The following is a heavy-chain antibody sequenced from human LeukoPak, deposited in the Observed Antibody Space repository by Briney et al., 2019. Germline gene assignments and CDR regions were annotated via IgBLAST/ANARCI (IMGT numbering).Heavy chain of an antibody. J-gene: IGHJ4*02. Sequence: PSETLSLTCAVYGGSFSGYYWSWIRQPPGKGLEWIGEINHSESTNYNPSLKSRATISVDTSKNQFSLKLNSVTAADTAVYYCAREAYCGGDCYSGFDYWGQGTPVTVSS. D-gene: IGHD2-21*02. V-gene: IGHV4-34*01. CDR2: INHSEST. CDR1: GGSFSGYY. CDR3: AREAYCGGDCYSGFDY.